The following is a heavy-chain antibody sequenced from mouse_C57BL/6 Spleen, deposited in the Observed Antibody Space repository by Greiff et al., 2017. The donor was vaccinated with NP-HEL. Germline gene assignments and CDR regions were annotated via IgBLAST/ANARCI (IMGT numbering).Heavy chain of an antibody. V-gene: IGHV1-55*01. J-gene: IGHJ4*01. Sequence: QVQLQQPGAELVKPGASVKMSCKASGYTFTSYWITWVKQRPGQGLEWIGDIYPGSGSPNYIEKFKSKATLTVDTSSSPAYMQISSLTSEDSAVYYCARGHYDYDWAMDDWGHGTSVTVSS. CDR3: ARGHYDYDWAMDD. CDR1: GYTFTSYW. CDR2: IYPGSGSP. D-gene: IGHD2-4*01.